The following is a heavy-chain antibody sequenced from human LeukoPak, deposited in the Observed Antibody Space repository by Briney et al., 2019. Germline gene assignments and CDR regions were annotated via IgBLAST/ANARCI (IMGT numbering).Heavy chain of an antibody. CDR3: ARSSGYGYDY. CDR1: GFTFSSSW. D-gene: IGHD5-18*01. CDR2: ISSDGSSP. Sequence: GGSLRLSCEASGFTFSSSWMHWVRQAPGKGLVWVSRISSDGSSPSYADSVKGRFTISRDNAKNTLSLQMNSLRAEDTAVYYCARSSGYGYDYWGQGTLVTVSS. J-gene: IGHJ4*02. V-gene: IGHV3-74*01.